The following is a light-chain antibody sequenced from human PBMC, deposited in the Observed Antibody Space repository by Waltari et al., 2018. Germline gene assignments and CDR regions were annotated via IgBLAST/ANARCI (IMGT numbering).Light chain of an antibody. CDR2: GAS. Sequence: DIQMTQSPPSLSASIGDRVTITCRASQYISRYVNWYQHRPGKAPKVLIFGASTLQSWVPSRFSGSGSGTDFTLTISSLQPEDSAAYYCQQTVTSTWTFGQGTKVEIK. CDR3: QQTVTSTWT. J-gene: IGKJ1*01. V-gene: IGKV1-39*01. CDR1: QYISRY.